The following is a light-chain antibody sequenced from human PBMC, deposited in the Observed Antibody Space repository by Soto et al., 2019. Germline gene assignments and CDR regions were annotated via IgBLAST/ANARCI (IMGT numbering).Light chain of an antibody. V-gene: IGKV1-33*01. Sequence: DIQMTQSPSSLSASVGDRVTITCQASQDISNHLSWYQQKPGKAPKLLIYDASNLETGVPSGFSGSGSGTDFTFTISSLQPENVATYYCQQHHSIPLTFGGGTKVEIK. CDR1: QDISNH. J-gene: IGKJ4*01. CDR2: DAS. CDR3: QQHHSIPLT.